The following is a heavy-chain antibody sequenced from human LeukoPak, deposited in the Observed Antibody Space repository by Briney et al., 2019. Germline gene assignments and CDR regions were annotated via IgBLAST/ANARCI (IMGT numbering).Heavy chain of an antibody. CDR1: GFTFSNYW. Sequence: GGSLRLSCATSGFTFSNYWMSWVRQAPGKGLEWVANIKLDGSGKDYVDSVKGRFTISRDNAKKSLYLQMNSLRAEDTAVYYCARGSEGYCSTISCLARYYYGLDVWGQGTTITVSS. CDR3: ARGSEGYCSTISCLARYYYGLDV. J-gene: IGHJ6*02. D-gene: IGHD2-2*01. CDR2: IKLDGSGK. V-gene: IGHV3-7*01.